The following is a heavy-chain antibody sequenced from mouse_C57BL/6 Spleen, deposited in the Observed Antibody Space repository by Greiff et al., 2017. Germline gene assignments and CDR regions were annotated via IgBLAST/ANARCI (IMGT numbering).Heavy chain of an antibody. J-gene: IGHJ4*01. V-gene: IGHV14-3*01. Sequence: EVQVVESVAELVRPGASVKLSCTASGFNIKNTYMHWVKQRPEQGLEWIGRIDPANGNTKYAPKFQGKATITADTSSNTAYLQLSSLTSEDTAIYYCARYPTSFGKYEDYAMDYWGQGTSVTVSS. CDR3: ARYPTSFGKYEDYAMDY. CDR1: GFNIKNTY. D-gene: IGHD2-10*02. CDR2: IDPANGNT.